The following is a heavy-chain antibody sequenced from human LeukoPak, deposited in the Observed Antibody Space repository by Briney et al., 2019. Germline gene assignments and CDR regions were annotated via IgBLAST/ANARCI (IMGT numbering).Heavy chain of an antibody. V-gene: IGHV3-21*01. Sequence: PGGSLRLSCAASGFTFSSYSMNWVRQAPGKGLEWVSSISSSSSYIYYADSVKGRFTISRDNAKNSLYLQMNSLRAEDTAVHYCANSDEDYEYFDLWGRGTLVTVSS. CDR3: ANSDEDYEYFDL. D-gene: IGHD4-17*01. CDR1: GFTFSSYS. CDR2: ISSSSSYI. J-gene: IGHJ2*01.